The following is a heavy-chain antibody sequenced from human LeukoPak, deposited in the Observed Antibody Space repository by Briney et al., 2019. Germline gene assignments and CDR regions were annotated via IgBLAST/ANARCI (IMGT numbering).Heavy chain of an antibody. D-gene: IGHD2-2*01. CDR3: ARGPERTGPIVVVPAAPLDY. V-gene: IGHV1-69*01. CDR1: GGTFSSYA. CDR2: IIPIFGTA. J-gene: IGHJ4*02. Sequence: SVKVSCKASGGTFSSYAISWVRQAPGQGLEWMGGIIPIFGTANYAQKFQGRVTITADESTSTAYMELSSLRSEDTAVYYCARGPERTGPIVVVPAAPLDYWGQGTLVTVSS.